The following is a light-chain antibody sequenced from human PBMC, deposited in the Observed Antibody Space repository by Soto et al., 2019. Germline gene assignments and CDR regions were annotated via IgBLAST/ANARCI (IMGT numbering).Light chain of an antibody. CDR3: QQYGSSPLT. V-gene: IGKV3-20*01. Sequence: EIGLTQSPGTLSLSPGERATLSCRASQSVSSSYLAWYQQKPGQAPRLLIYGASSRATGIPDRFSGSGSGTDFTLTISRLEPEDFAVYYCQQYGSSPLTFGGGTKVELK. J-gene: IGKJ4*01. CDR1: QSVSSSY. CDR2: GAS.